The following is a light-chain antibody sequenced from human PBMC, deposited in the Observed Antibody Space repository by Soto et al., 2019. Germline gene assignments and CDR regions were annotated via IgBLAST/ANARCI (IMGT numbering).Light chain of an antibody. CDR3: QQYNSYPLT. CDR1: QSISSW. Sequence: DIQMTQSPSTLSASIGDRVTITCRASQSISSWLAWYQQKPGKPPKLLIFDVSSLESGVPSRFSGSGSGTEFTLTISSLQPDDFATYYCQQYNSYPLTFGQGTKVDIK. V-gene: IGKV1-5*01. CDR2: DVS. J-gene: IGKJ1*01.